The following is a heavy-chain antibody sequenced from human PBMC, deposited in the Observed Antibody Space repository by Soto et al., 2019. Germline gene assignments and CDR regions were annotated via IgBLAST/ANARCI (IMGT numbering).Heavy chain of an antibody. J-gene: IGHJ4*02. CDR3: ARDSEGANFFDY. CDR2: MNPNSGNT. CDR1: GYTFTSYD. Sequence: ASVKVSCKASGYTFTSYDINWVRQATGQGLEWMGWMNPNSGNTGYAQMLQGRVTMTTDTFTRTVYMEMRSLRSDDTAVYYCARDSEGANFFDYWGQGTQVTVSS. V-gene: IGHV1-8*01. D-gene: IGHD1-26*01.